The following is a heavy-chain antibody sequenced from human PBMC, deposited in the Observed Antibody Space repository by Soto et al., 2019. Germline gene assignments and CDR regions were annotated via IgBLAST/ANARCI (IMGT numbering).Heavy chain of an antibody. CDR3: ARDHYYDSSGYYGSFDY. CDR2: ISSSGSTI. Sequence: GGSLRLSYAASEFTFSVYYMNWLRQALGKGLEWVSYISSSGSTIYYADSVKGRFTISRDNAKNSLYLQMNSLRAEDTAVYYCARDHYYDSSGYYGSFDYWGQGTLVTVSS. J-gene: IGHJ4*02. CDR1: EFTFSVYY. D-gene: IGHD3-22*01. V-gene: IGHV3-11*01.